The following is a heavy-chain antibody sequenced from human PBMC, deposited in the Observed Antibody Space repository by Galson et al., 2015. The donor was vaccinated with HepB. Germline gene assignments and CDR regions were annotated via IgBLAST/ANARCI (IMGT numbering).Heavy chain of an antibody. J-gene: IGHJ4*02. D-gene: IGHD2-15*01. CDR3: ACSVVMVAASDY. CDR2: INPNSGGT. Sequence: SVKVSCKASGYTFTGYYMHWVRQAPGQGLEWMGWINPNSGGTNYAQKFQGRVTMTRDTSISTAYMELSRLRSDDTAVYYCACSVVMVAASDYWGQGTLVTVSS. V-gene: IGHV1-2*02. CDR1: GYTFTGYY.